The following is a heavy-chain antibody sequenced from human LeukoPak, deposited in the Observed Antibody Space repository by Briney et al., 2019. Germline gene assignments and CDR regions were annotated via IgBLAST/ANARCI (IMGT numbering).Heavy chain of an antibody. J-gene: IGHJ4*02. V-gene: IGHV3-23*01. Sequence: GGSLRLSCAASGFTFGSYAMIWVRQAPGKGLEWVSHISASGGSTNYADSVKGRFTISRVNSKNTLYLQMNSLRAEDTAVYFCAKDGKKYGSTWDFDYWGQGTLVTVSS. D-gene: IGHD6-13*01. CDR2: ISASGGST. CDR3: AKDGKKYGSTWDFDY. CDR1: GFTFGSYA.